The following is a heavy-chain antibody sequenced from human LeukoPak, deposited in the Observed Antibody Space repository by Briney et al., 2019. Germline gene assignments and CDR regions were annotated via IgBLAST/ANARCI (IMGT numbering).Heavy chain of an antibody. J-gene: IGHJ3*02. CDR3: ARAVRWELRDAFDI. CDR2: IYTSGST. Sequence: SETLSLTCTVSGGSISSGSYYWSWLRQPAGKGLEWIGRIYTSGSTNYNPSLKSRVTISVDTSKNQFSLKVSSVAAADTAVYSCARAVRWELRDAFDIWGQGTMVTVSS. V-gene: IGHV4-61*02. CDR1: GGSISSGSYY. D-gene: IGHD1-26*01.